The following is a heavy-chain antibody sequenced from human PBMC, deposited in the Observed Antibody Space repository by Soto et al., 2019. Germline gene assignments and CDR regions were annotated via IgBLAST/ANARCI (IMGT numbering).Heavy chain of an antibody. J-gene: IGHJ6*02. CDR2: IWYDGSNK. D-gene: IGHD3-3*01. CDR1: GFTFSSDG. Sequence: GVSLRLSCAASGFTFSSDGMHWVRQAPGKGLEWVAVIWYDGSNKYYADSVKGRFTISRDNSKNTLYLQMNSLRAEDTAVYYCARERYLDFWRGPVYYGMAVWSQGSTVTVSS. CDR3: ARERYLDFWRGPVYYGMAV. V-gene: IGHV3-33*01.